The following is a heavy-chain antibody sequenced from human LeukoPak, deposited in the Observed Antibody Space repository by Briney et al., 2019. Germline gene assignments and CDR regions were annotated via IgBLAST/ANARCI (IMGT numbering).Heavy chain of an antibody. Sequence: GGSLRLSCAASGFTSSNYWMYWVRQAPGKGLVWVSHINSDGSSTTYADSVKGRFTISRDNAKNTLYLQMNSLRAEDTAIYYCAKGPTYDSLPYYFDYWGQGTLVTVSS. D-gene: IGHD3-22*01. J-gene: IGHJ4*02. V-gene: IGHV3-74*01. CDR2: INSDGSST. CDR1: GFTSSNYW. CDR3: AKGPTYDSLPYYFDY.